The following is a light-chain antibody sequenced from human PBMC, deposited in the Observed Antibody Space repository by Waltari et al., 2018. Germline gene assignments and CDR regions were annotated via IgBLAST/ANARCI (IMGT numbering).Light chain of an antibody. Sequence: EIVLTQSPATLSLSPGERPTLSCRAIQSIDNYLTWYPQKPGPVPRPLIYDASFRATGLPARFRGSGSGTDFTLTISSLEPEDFAVYYCQQRANWPITFGQGTRLEIK. J-gene: IGKJ5*01. V-gene: IGKV3-11*01. CDR3: QQRANWPIT. CDR1: QSIDNY. CDR2: DAS.